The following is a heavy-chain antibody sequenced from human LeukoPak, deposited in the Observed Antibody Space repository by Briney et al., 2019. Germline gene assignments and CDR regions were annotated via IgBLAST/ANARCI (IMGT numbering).Heavy chain of an antibody. CDR1: GGSISSGGYS. CDR3: ARWANRRDGYKRGSSGYFQH. J-gene: IGHJ1*01. D-gene: IGHD5-24*01. Sequence: PSETLSLTCAVSGGSISSGGYSWSWIRQPPGKGLEWIGYIYHSGSTYYNPSLKSRVTISVDTSKNQFSLKLSSVTAADTAVYYCARWANRRDGYKRGSSGYFQHWGQGTLVTVSS. V-gene: IGHV4-30-2*01. CDR2: IYHSGST.